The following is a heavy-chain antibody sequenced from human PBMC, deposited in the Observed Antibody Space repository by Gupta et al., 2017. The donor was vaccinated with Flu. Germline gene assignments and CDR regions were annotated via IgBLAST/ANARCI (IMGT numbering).Heavy chain of an antibody. J-gene: IGHJ3*01. Sequence: CWSWVRTPPGNGLDGIGEVYPSGSTNDNPSLKSRVAISIDKSKNQFSLKVNSVTAADTAMYYCARKIYGRKYGDSVYAFGLWGQGTRGTVSS. CDR1: C. CDR2: VYPSGST. V-gene: IGHV4-4*02. CDR3: ARKIYGRKYGDSVYAFGL. D-gene: IGHD4-17*01.